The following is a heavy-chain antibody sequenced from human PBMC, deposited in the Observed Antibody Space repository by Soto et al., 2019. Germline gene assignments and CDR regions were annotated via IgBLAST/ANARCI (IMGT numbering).Heavy chain of an antibody. J-gene: IGHJ5*02. CDR3: ARARYCSGGSCYWFDP. V-gene: IGHV4-31*03. D-gene: IGHD2-15*01. Sequence: QVQLQESGPGLVKPSQTLSLTCTVSGGSISSGGYYWSWIRQHPGKGLEWIGYIYYSGSTYYNPSLKSRVTISVDTSKNQFSLKLSSVTAADTDVYYCARARYCSGGSCYWFDPWGQGTLVTVSS. CDR2: IYYSGST. CDR1: GGSISSGGYY.